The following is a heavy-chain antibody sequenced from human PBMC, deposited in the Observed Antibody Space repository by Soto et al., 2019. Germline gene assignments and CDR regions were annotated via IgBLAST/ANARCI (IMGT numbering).Heavy chain of an antibody. J-gene: IGHJ6*02. CDR3: ARDLVVVPAARNYYYGMDV. CDR1: GGTFSSYT. D-gene: IGHD2-2*01. Sequence: QVQLVQSGAEVKKPGSSVKVSCKASGGTFSSYTISWVRQAPGQGLECMGRIIPILGIANYAQKFQGRVTITADKSTSTAYLELSSLRSEDTAVYYCARDLVVVPAARNYYYGMDVWGQGTTVTVSS. V-gene: IGHV1-69*08. CDR2: IIPILGIA.